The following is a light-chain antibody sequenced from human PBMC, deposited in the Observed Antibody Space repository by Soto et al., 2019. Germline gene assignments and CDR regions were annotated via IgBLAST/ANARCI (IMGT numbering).Light chain of an antibody. CDR3: QQYSTYPWT. CDR2: EAS. V-gene: IGKV1-5*01. J-gene: IGKJ1*01. CDR1: QSISNW. Sequence: DIQMTQSPSTLSASVGDRVTITCRASQSISNWLAWYQQKPGKAPNLLIYEASSLESGVPSRFSGSGSRTQFTLTISSLQPDDFATCYCQQYSTYPWTFGQGTKVEIK.